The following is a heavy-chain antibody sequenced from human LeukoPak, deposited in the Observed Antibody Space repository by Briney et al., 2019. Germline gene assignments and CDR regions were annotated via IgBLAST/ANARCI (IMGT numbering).Heavy chain of an antibody. D-gene: IGHD3-16*02. V-gene: IGHV3-30*03. CDR3: ARAGEYDYVWGSYRREYYFDY. CDR2: ISYDGSNK. CDR1: GFTFSTYS. Sequence: GGSLRLSCAASGFTFSTYSMNWVRQAPGKGLEWVAVISYDGSNKYYADSVKGRFTISRDNSKNTLYLQMNSLRAEDTAVYYCARAGEYDYVWGSYRREYYFDYWGQGTLVTVSS. J-gene: IGHJ4*02.